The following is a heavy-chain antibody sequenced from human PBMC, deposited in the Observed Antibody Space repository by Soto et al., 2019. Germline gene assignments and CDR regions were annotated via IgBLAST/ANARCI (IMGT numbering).Heavy chain of an antibody. Sequence: QVQLQESGPGLVKPSGTLSLTCAVSGGSISSSNWWSWVRQPPGKGLEWIGEIYHSGSTYYNPSLKSRVTISVDTSKNQFSLKLSSVTAADTAVYYCARGPVGYCSGGSCQGWFDPWGQGTLVTVSS. CDR3: ARGPVGYCSGGSCQGWFDP. D-gene: IGHD2-15*01. CDR1: GGSISSSNW. V-gene: IGHV4-4*02. J-gene: IGHJ5*02. CDR2: IYHSGST.